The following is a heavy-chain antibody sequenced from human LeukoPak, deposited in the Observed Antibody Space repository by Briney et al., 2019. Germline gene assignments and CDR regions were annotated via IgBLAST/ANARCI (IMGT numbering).Heavy chain of an antibody. J-gene: IGHJ5*02. V-gene: IGHV4-39*07. CDR2: IYYSGST. Sequence: SETLSLTCTVSGGSISSSSYYWGWIRQPPGKGLEWIGSIYYSGSTYYNPSLKSRVTISVDTSKNQFSLKLSSVTAADTAVYYCARNIVPSGVEWFDPWGQGTLVTVSS. CDR1: GGSISSSSYY. CDR3: ARNIVPSGVEWFDP. D-gene: IGHD3-16*02.